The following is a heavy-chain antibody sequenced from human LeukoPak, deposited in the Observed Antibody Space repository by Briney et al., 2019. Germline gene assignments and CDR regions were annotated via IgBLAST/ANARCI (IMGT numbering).Heavy chain of an antibody. CDR3: ARGYGTV. CDR2: ISTDGSFT. CDR1: GFTFSSYW. J-gene: IGHJ4*02. V-gene: IGHV3-74*01. Sequence: VGSLRLSCAASGFTFSSYWMHLVRQGPEKGLVWVARISTDGSFTSYADSVKGRFTISRDNAKNTLYLQMNSLRDEDTAVYYCARGYGTVWGQGTLVAVSS. D-gene: IGHD5-18*01.